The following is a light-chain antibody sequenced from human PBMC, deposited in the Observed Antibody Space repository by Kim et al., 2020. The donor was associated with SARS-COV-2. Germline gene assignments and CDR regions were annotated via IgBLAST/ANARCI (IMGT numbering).Light chain of an antibody. CDR3: SSFTSSITRI. J-gene: IGLJ2*01. V-gene: IGLV2-14*04. Sequence: GQSITISCTGTSSDVGGYNYVSWYQQHPAKAPKLMISDVSKRPSGVSNRFSGSKSGNTASLTISGLQADDEADYYCSSFTSSITRIFGGGTKLTV. CDR2: DVS. CDR1: SSDVGGYNY.